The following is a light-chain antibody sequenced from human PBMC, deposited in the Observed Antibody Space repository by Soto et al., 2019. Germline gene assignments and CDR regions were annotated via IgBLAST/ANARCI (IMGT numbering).Light chain of an antibody. CDR2: GAS. V-gene: IGKV3-15*01. CDR1: QSVTSN. J-gene: IGKJ4*01. CDR3: QQYDDWPPLT. Sequence: EIVMTQSPATLSVSPGERATLSCRASQSVTSNLAWYQQKPGQAPRILIYGASTRATGIPARFSGSGSGTGFTLSVSILQSEDSAVYYCQQYDDWPPLTFGGGTKVEI.